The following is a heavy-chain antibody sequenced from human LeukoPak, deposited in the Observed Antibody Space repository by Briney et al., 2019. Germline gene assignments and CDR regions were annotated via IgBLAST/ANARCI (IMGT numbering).Heavy chain of an antibody. Sequence: SETLSLTCAVYGGSFSGYYWSWIRQPPGKGLEWIGEINHSGSTNYNPSLKSRVTISVDTSKNQFSLKLSSVTAADTAVYYCARGSRDHYDSSGYYPAWGQGTLVTVSS. D-gene: IGHD3-22*01. CDR1: GGSFSGYY. CDR2: INHSGST. V-gene: IGHV4-34*01. CDR3: ARGSRDHYDSSGYYPA. J-gene: IGHJ5*02.